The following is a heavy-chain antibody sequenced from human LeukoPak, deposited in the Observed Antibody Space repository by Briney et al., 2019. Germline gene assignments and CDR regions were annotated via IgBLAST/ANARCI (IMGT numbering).Heavy chain of an antibody. CDR1: GYTFTGYY. CDR2: INPNSGGT. CDR3: ARGRLAAAGFYYYYYGMDV. J-gene: IGHJ6*02. D-gene: IGHD6-13*01. V-gene: IGHV1-2*02. Sequence: ASVKVSCKASGYTFTGYYMHWVRQAPGQGLEWMGWINPNSGGTNYAQKFQGRVTMTRDTSISTAYTELSRLRSGDTAVYYCARGRLAAAGFYYYYYGMDVWGQGTTVTVSS.